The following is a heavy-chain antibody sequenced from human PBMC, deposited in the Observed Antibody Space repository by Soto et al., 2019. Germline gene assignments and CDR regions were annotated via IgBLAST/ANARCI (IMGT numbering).Heavy chain of an antibody. D-gene: IGHD5-18*01. J-gene: IGHJ3*02. CDR1: SVSNAW. CDR3: TTEGYSYGYGLDAFDI. CDR2: IKSKTDGGTT. V-gene: IGHV3-15*07. Sequence: SVSNAWMNWVRQAPGKGLEWVGRIKSKTDGGTTDYAAPVKGRFTISRDDSKNTLYLQMNSLKTEDTAVYYCTTEGYSYGYGLDAFDIWGHGTMVTVSS.